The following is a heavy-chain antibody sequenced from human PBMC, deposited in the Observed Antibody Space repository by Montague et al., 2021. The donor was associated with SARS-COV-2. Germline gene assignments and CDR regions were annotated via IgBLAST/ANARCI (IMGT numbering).Heavy chain of an antibody. J-gene: IGHJ6*02. V-gene: IGHV4-61*09. CDR1: GDSMTSGSHF. Sequence: TLSLTCTVSGDSMTSGSHFWTWVRQPAGKGLEWIGHIQTSGTSNYNPSLRHRITLSIDTSRNQFSLELRSVTAADSAVYFCARDRSEAWRISPGLAGLCAAVGLPVGCMDVWGRGTTVTVS. D-gene: IGHD3-16*01. CDR3: ARDRSEAWRISPGLAGLCAAVGLPVGCMDV. CDR2: IQTSGTS.